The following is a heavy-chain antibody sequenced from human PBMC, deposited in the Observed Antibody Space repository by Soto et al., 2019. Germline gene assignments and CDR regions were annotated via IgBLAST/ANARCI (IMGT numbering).Heavy chain of an antibody. J-gene: IGHJ4*02. CDR2: IISSSSTI. V-gene: IGHV3-48*01. Sequence: GESLTLSCAASGFTFSSYSMNWVRQAPGGGLEWVSYIISSSSTIYYADSVKGRFTISRDNAKKSLYLQMNSLRAEDTGVYYCARGVSIVVVPAAMGLFDYWGQGTLVTVSS. CDR1: GFTFSSYS. D-gene: IGHD2-2*01. CDR3: ARGVSIVVVPAAMGLFDY.